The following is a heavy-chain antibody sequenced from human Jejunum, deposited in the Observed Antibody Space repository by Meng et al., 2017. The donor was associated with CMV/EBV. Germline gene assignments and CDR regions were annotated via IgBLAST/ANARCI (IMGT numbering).Heavy chain of an antibody. Sequence: QVQLVQSGAELKKPGASVKVSCKASGYTFSNFGFSWVRQAPGQGLEWMGWINANSGDTKYAQNLQGRVTMTTDTSTSTAYMELGSLRSDDTAVYYCTRGGMYSIRFYFDQWGQGSLVTISS. J-gene: IGHJ4*02. CDR1: GYTFSNFG. D-gene: IGHD3-16*01. CDR2: INANSGDT. CDR3: TRGGMYSIRFYFDQ. V-gene: IGHV1-18*01.